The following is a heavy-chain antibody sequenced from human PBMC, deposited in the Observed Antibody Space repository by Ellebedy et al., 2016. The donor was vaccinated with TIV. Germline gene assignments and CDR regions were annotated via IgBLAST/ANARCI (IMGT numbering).Heavy chain of an antibody. CDR3: ARGYCSGGSCYQGDS. CDR2: IYSGCNT. D-gene: IGHD2-15*01. J-gene: IGHJ4*02. V-gene: IGHV3-53*01. CDR1: GLTVSSNH. Sequence: GESLKISCAASGLTVSSNHMSWVRQAPGKGLEWVSVIYSGCNTYYADSVTGRFTISRDNSKNTLYLQMYSLRAEDTAVYYCARGYCSGGSCYQGDSWGQGSLVSVSS.